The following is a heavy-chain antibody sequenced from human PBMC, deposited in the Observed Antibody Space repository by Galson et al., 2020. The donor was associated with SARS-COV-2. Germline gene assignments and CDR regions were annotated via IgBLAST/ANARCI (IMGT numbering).Heavy chain of an antibody. V-gene: IGHV3-30*04. Sequence: SCAASGFTFSSYAMHWVRQAPGKELEWVAVISYDGSNKYYADSVKGRFTISRDNAKNTLYLQMNSLRAEDTAVYYCARGDMGNDYFDYWGQGTLVTVSS. CDR2: ISYDGSNK. J-gene: IGHJ4*02. CDR3: ARGDMGNDYFDY. CDR1: GFTFSSYA. D-gene: IGHD7-27*01.